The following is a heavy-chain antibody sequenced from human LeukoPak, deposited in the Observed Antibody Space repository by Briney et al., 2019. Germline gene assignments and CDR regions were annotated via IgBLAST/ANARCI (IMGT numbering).Heavy chain of an antibody. J-gene: IGHJ2*01. Sequence: SETLSLTCAVYGGSFSGYYWSWIRQPPGKGLEWIGEINHSGSTNYNPSLKSRVTISVDTSKNQFSLKLSSVTAADTAVYYCARVTPPYLAMVRGVKGYFDLWGRGTLVTVSS. CDR1: GGSFSGYY. CDR3: ARVTPPYLAMVRGVKGYFDL. CDR2: INHSGST. D-gene: IGHD3-10*01. V-gene: IGHV4-34*01.